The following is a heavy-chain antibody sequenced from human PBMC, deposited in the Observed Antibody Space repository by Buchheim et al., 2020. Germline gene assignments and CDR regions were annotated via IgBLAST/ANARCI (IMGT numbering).Heavy chain of an antibody. CDR2: IYYSGST. CDR3: ARRAGTGAFEYFDL. V-gene: IGHV4-39*01. D-gene: IGHD6-13*01. CDR1: GGSISSSSYY. Sequence: QLQLQESGPGLVKPSETLSLTCTVSGGSISSSSYYWGWIRQPPGKGLEWIGSIYYSGSTYYNPSLKSRVTISVDTSKNQFSLKLSSVTTADTAVYYCARRAGTGAFEYFDLWGRGTL. J-gene: IGHJ2*01.